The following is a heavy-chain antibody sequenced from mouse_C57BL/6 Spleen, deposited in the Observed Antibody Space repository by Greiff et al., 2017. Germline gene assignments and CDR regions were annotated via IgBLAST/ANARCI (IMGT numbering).Heavy chain of an antibody. CDR2: INPNNGGT. Sequence: EVQLQQSGPELVKPGASVQISCKASGYTFTDYYMNWVKQSHGKSLEWIGDINPNNGGTSYNQKFKGKATLTVDKSSSTAYMELRSLTSEDSAVYYCARERIYYDYDGYYFDYWGQGTTLTVSS. V-gene: IGHV1-26*01. J-gene: IGHJ2*01. CDR1: GYTFTDYY. CDR3: ARERIYYDYDGYYFDY. D-gene: IGHD2-4*01.